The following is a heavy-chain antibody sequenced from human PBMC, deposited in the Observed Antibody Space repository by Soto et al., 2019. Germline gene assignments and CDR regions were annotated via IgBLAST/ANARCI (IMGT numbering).Heavy chain of an antibody. J-gene: IGHJ6*02. CDR1: GFTFSDYY. D-gene: IGHD5-12*01. CDR3: AREMATIPMGRYGMDV. CDR2: ISSSSSYT. Sequence: GGSLRLSCAASGFTFSDYYMSWIRQAPGKGLEWVSYISSSSSYTNYADSVKGRFTISRDNAKNSLYLQMNSLRAEDTAVYYCAREMATIPMGRYGMDVWGQGTTVTVSS. V-gene: IGHV3-11*06.